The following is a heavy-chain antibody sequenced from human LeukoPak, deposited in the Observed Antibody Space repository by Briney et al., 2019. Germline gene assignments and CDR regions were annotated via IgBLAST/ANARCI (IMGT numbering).Heavy chain of an antibody. CDR1: GYTFTSYY. V-gene: IGHV1-46*01. Sequence: ASVKVSCKASGYTFTSYYMHWVRQAPGQGLEWMGIINPSGGSTSYAQKFQGRVTMTRDTSTSTVYMELSSLRSEDTAVYYCARDRQYYYGSSGYYASAFDIWGQGTMVTVSS. J-gene: IGHJ3*02. CDR3: ARDRQYYYGSSGYYASAFDI. D-gene: IGHD3-22*01. CDR2: INPSGGST.